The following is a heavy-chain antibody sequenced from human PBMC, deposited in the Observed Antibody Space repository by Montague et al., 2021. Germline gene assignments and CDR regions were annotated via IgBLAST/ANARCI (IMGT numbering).Heavy chain of an antibody. CDR2: FDLEDGET. Sequence: SVKVSCKVSGYTLTELSMHWVRQAPGKGLEWMGSFDLEDGETIYAQKFQGRVTMTEDTSADIAYMEVSSLTSEDTAVYYCAAIPPPYVGAGMGTWYFGMDVWGQGTTVTVSS. D-gene: IGHD5-18*01. CDR3: AAIPPPYVGAGMGTWYFGMDV. J-gene: IGHJ6*02. CDR1: GYTLTELS. V-gene: IGHV1-24*01.